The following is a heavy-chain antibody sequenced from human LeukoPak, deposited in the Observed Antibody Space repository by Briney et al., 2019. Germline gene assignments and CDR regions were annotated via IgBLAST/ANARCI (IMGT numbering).Heavy chain of an antibody. CDR3: TTVYCSSTSCLDY. V-gene: IGHV3-15*01. Sequence: GGSLRLSCVASGFTFSSYWMSWVRQAPGKGLEWVGRIKSKSDGGTTDYAAPVKDRFSISRDDSENTLYLQMNSLKTEDTAVYYCTTVYCSSTSCLDYWGQGTLVTVSS. D-gene: IGHD2-2*01. CDR2: IKSKSDGGTT. CDR1: GFTFSSYW. J-gene: IGHJ4*02.